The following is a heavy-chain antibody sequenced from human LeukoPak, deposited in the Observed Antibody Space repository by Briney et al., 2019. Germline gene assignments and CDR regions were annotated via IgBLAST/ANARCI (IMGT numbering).Heavy chain of an antibody. J-gene: IGHJ4*02. D-gene: IGHD3-22*01. V-gene: IGHV3-30*02. CDR1: GFTFSSYG. CDR3: AKARDYYDSSGYYYLDY. Sequence: GGSLRLSCAASGFTFSSYGMHWVRQAPGEGLEWVAFIRYDGSNKYYTDSVKGRFTISRDNSENTLFLQMNSLRAEDTAAYYCAKARDYYDSSGYYYLDYWGQGTLVTVSS. CDR2: IRYDGSNK.